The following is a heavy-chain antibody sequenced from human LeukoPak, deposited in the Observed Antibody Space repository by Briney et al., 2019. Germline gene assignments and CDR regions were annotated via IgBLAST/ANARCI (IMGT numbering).Heavy chain of an antibody. V-gene: IGHV4-38-2*01. CDR1: GYSIGTGNY. J-gene: IGHJ5*01. CDR2: VYHSGT. CDR3: TKTSGGGGHDS. Sequence: SETLSLTSSVSGYSIGTGNYWAWVRQPPGKGLEWIGCVYHSGTHYKSSLTSRATISMDTSANQFSLKLTSMTAADSAFYYCTKTSGGGGHDSWGQGILVTVSS. D-gene: IGHD4-23*01.